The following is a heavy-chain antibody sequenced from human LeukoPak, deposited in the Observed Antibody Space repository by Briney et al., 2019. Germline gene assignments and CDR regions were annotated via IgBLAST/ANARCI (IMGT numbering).Heavy chain of an antibody. Sequence: ASVKVSCKSSGDTFNSDHLHWVRQAPGHEFEWMGILNPSGGRTRNAEKFQDRLFLTMDMSTNTVYMELNSLRVEDTAVYFCGKDSYVGVNWFDPRGQGTLVTVSS. V-gene: IGHV1-46*02. CDR3: GKDSYVGVNWFDP. J-gene: IGHJ5*02. CDR2: LNPSGGRT. D-gene: IGHD1-26*01. CDR1: GDTFNSDH.